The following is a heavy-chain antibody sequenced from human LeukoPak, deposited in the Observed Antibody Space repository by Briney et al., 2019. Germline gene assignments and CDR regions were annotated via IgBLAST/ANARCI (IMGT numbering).Heavy chain of an antibody. J-gene: IGHJ4*02. D-gene: IGHD5-18*01. V-gene: IGHV1-18*01. Sequence: GSVKVSCKASGYTFTSYGISWVRQAPGQGLEWMGWISAYNGNTNYAQKLQGRVTMTTDTSTSTAYMELRSLRSDDTAVYYCASFGGGYSYGYAHFDYWGQGTLVTVSS. CDR1: GYTFTSYG. CDR2: ISAYNGNT. CDR3: ASFGGGYSYGYAHFDY.